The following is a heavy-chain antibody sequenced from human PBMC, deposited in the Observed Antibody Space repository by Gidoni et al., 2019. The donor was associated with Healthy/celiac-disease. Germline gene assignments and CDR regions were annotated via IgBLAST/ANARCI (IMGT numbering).Heavy chain of an antibody. CDR2: TRNKANSYTT. D-gene: IGHD5-12*01. V-gene: IGHV3-72*01. J-gene: IGHJ4*02. CDR3: ASGYSGYDEFDY. CDR1: GFTFSDHY. Sequence: EVQLVESGGGLVQPGGSLRLSCEASGFTFSDHYMDWVRQAPGKGLEWVGRTRNKANSYTTEYAASVKGRFTISRDDSKNSLYLQMNSLKTEDTAVYYCASGYSGYDEFDYWGQGTLVTVSS.